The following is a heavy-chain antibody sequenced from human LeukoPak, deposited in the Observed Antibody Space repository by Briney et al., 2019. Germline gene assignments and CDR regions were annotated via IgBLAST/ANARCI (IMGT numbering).Heavy chain of an antibody. V-gene: IGHV4-59*08. CDR2: IHYSGNT. Sequence: PETLSLTCTVSGGSISGYYWSWIRQPPGKGLEWIGYIHYSGNTNYNPSLKSRVTISLDTSKNQFSLRLTSVTAADTAVYYCARLPEEEQWLGTIDYWGQGALVTVSS. J-gene: IGHJ4*02. CDR1: GGSISGYY. CDR3: ARLPEEEQWLGTIDY. D-gene: IGHD6-19*01.